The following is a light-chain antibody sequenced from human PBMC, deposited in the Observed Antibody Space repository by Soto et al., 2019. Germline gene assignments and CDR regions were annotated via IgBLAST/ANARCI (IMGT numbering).Light chain of an antibody. J-gene: IGKJ4*01. CDR1: QSVTSSY. CDR2: GAS. Sequence: EIVLTQSPGTLSLSPGERVTLSCRASQSVTSSYIAWYQQKSGQAPRLLLYGASSRATGIPDRFRGSGSGTDFTLTISRLEPEDFAVYYCQQYGSSPLTFGGGTKVDIK. CDR3: QQYGSSPLT. V-gene: IGKV3-20*01.